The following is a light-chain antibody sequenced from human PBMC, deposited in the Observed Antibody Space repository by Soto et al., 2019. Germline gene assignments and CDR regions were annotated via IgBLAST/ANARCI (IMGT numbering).Light chain of an antibody. CDR2: GAS. V-gene: IGKV3-20*01. Sequence: EIVLTQSPGTLSLSPGERATLSCRASQSVSSSYLAWYQQKPGQAPRLLIYGASSRATGIPDRFSGSGSGTDFTLTISRLETEDFAVYSCQQYGSSPAWTFGQGTKVEIK. J-gene: IGKJ1*01. CDR3: QQYGSSPAWT. CDR1: QSVSSSY.